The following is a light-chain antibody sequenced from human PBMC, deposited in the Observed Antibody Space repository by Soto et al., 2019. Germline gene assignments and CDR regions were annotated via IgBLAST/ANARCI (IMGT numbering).Light chain of an antibody. J-gene: IGKJ1*01. Sequence: DIQMTQSPSTLPASVGDRVTITCRASQSISNWLAWYQQKPGTAPKVLIYHASNLQSGVPSRFSGSGSGTGFTLTISSLEPEDFATYYCQHYNTYPWTFGQGTKVDIK. CDR2: HAS. V-gene: IGKV1-5*01. CDR1: QSISNW. CDR3: QHYNTYPWT.